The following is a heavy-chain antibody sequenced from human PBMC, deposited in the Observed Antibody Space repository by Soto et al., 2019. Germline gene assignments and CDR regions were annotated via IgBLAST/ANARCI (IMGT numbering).Heavy chain of an antibody. Sequence: QVQLVQSGAEVKKPGASVKVSCKTSGYTFSKYGITWIRQAPGQGLEYMGWISTYNGNTDYAQKLQGRVTMTTDTTTNTAYRELRSLRSDDTAVFYCATDGVVTASTFDYWGQGTLVSVSS. D-gene: IGHD2-21*02. CDR2: ISTYNGNT. V-gene: IGHV1-18*01. CDR1: GYTFSKYG. J-gene: IGHJ4*02. CDR3: ATDGVVTASTFDY.